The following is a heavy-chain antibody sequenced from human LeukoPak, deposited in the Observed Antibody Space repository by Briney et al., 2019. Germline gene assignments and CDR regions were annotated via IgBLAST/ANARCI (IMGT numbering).Heavy chain of an antibody. J-gene: IGHJ5*02. CDR1: GFTFSGYW. CDR2: IKPDGSDK. Sequence: GGSLRLSCAASGFTFSGYWMSWVRQAPGKGLEWVADIKPDGSDKAYVDSVKGRFTISRDNTKNSLYLQMSSLRAEDTAVYYCARAMTWGQGTLVSVSS. CDR3: ARAMT. V-gene: IGHV3-7*01.